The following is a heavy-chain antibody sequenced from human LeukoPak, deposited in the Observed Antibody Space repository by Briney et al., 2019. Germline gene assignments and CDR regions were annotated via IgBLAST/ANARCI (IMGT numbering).Heavy chain of an antibody. D-gene: IGHD5-18*01. V-gene: IGHV1-8*02. CDR3: ARGPLWIQLWSYYGMVV. J-gene: IGHJ6*02. CDR1: ESTFTTYD. CDR2: MNPNGCKT. Sequence: ASVKPSYKPSESTFTTYDINWVRQATGQGLEWMRWMNPNGCKTVYAQDFQGRVSMTRKDSISTAYMELSSLRFEDTAVYYCARGPLWIQLWSYYGMVVWGQGTTVTVSS.